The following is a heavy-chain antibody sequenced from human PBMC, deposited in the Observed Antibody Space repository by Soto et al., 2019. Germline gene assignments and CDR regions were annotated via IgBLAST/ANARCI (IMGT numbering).Heavy chain of an antibody. Sequence: QVQVVQSGAEVKKPGASVKVSCQTSGYTFNKYPIHWVRQAPGQGLEWMGWINPGNGDTGYSQKFQDRVTITRDTSASTAYMELSSLRSEDTAVYYCARKDYYDSGMYYFDYWGQGTLVTVSS. J-gene: IGHJ4*02. D-gene: IGHD3-22*01. V-gene: IGHV1-3*01. CDR1: GYTFNKYP. CDR3: ARKDYYDSGMYYFDY. CDR2: INPGNGDT.